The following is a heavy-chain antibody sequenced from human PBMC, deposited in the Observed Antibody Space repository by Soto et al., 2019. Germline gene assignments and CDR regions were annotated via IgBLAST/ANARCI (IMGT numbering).Heavy chain of an antibody. CDR2: IYYSGSS. CDR1: GGSISSYY. CDR3: ARVSEIATITGVWYFDL. V-gene: IGHV4-59*01. J-gene: IGHJ2*01. D-gene: IGHD5-12*01. Sequence: QVQLQESGPGLVKPSETLSLTCTVSGGSISSYYWSWIRQPPGKGLEWIGYIYYSGSSNYNRSLMCRVTISVDASKTQFSLKRSSVAAADTAMYYWARVSEIATITGVWYFDLWVRGTMVTVSS.